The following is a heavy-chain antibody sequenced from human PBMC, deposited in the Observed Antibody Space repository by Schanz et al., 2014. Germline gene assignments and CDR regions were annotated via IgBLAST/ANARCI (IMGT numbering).Heavy chain of an antibody. CDR2: ISSSGSYI. D-gene: IGHD3-10*01. V-gene: IGHV3-21*01. CDR3: ARANYRRKINFDY. J-gene: IGHJ4*02. Sequence: VQLLQFGGGVVQPGRSLRLSCAASGFTISSYSMNWVRQAPGKGLEWVSSISSSGSYIYYADSVKGRFTMSRDNSKNTLYLQMNSLRAEDTAVYYCARANYRRKINFDYWGRGTLVTVSS. CDR1: GFTISSYS.